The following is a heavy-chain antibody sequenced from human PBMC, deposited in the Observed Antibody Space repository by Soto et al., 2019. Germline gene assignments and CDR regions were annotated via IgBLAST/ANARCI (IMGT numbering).Heavy chain of an antibody. Sequence: SETLSLTCTVSGGSIRSSSNFWGCIRQPPGRGKEWIGSIFSRGTTYYTPSLKSRVTLSVDTFKNQFSLNLTSVTAADTGVYYCVRNVVGSATTSFDYWGRGILVTVSS. D-gene: IGHD6-19*01. V-gene: IGHV4-39*01. CDR1: GGSIRSSSNF. J-gene: IGHJ4*02. CDR2: IFSRGTT. CDR3: VRNVVGSATTSFDY.